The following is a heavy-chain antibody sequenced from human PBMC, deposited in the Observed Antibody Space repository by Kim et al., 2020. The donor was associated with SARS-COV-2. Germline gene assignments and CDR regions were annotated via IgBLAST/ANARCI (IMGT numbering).Heavy chain of an antibody. CDR2: IYYSGST. D-gene: IGHD3-10*01. CDR3: ARGRYGSTNNWFDP. CDR1: GGSISSGGYY. Sequence: SETLSLTCTVSGGSISSGGYYWSWIRQHPGKGLQWIGYIYYSGSTYYNPSLKSRVTISVDTSKNQFSLKLSSVTAADTAVYYCARGRYGSTNNWFDPWGQGTLVTVSS. J-gene: IGHJ5*02. V-gene: IGHV4-31*03.